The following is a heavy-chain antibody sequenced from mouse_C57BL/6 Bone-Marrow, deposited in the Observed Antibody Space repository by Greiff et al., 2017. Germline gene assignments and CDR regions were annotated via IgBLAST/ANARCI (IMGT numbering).Heavy chain of an antibody. Sequence: QVQLQQPGAELVKPGASVKMSCKASGYTFTSYWITWVKQRPGQGLEWIGDIYPGSGSTNYNEKFKSKATLTVDTSSSTAYMQLSSLTSEDSAVYYCARKESTYNGSSRDGLAYWGQGTLVTVSA. V-gene: IGHV1-55*01. CDR1: GYTFTSYW. D-gene: IGHD1-1*01. CDR2: IYPGSGST. CDR3: ARKESTYNGSSRDGLAY. J-gene: IGHJ3*01.